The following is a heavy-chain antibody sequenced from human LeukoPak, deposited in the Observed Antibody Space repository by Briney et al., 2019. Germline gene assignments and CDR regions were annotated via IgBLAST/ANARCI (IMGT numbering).Heavy chain of an antibody. J-gene: IGHJ4*02. CDR1: GFTFNSYN. Sequence: GGSLRLSCAASGFTFNSYNMNWVRQAPGKGLEWVSSISLGSSYIYYADSVKGRFTISRDNAKNSLYLQMNSLRVEDTAVYYCARGIVLAGNVDYWGQGTLVTVSS. D-gene: IGHD6-19*01. CDR3: ARGIVLAGNVDY. V-gene: IGHV3-21*01. CDR2: ISLGSSYI.